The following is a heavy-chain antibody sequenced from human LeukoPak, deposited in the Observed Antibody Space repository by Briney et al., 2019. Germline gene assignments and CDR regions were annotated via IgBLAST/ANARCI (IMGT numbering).Heavy chain of an antibody. D-gene: IGHD3-10*01. CDR3: ARGRASGSGKYYFDY. J-gene: IGHJ4*02. CDR1: GGSISSYY. Sequence: SETLSLTCTVSGGSISSYYWSWIRQPPGKGLEWIGYIDYSGWTNYNPSLKSRVTISVDTSKNQFSLKLSSVTAADTAVYYCARGRASGSGKYYFDYWGQGTLVTVSS. V-gene: IGHV4-59*01. CDR2: IDYSGWT.